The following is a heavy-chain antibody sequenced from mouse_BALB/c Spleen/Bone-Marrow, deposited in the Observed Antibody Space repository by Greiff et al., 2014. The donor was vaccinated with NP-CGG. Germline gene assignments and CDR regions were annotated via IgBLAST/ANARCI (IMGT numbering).Heavy chain of an antibody. Sequence: VQLQQSGAELVKPGASVKLSCNASGYTFTSYYMYWVKQRPGQGLEWIGEINPSNGGTNFNEKFKSKATLTVDKSSSTAYMQLSSLTSEDSAVYYCTRSDGYYVPHWYFDVWGAGTTVTVSS. J-gene: IGHJ1*01. CDR2: INPSNGGT. D-gene: IGHD2-3*01. V-gene: IGHV1S81*02. CDR3: TRSDGYYVPHWYFDV. CDR1: GYTFTSYY.